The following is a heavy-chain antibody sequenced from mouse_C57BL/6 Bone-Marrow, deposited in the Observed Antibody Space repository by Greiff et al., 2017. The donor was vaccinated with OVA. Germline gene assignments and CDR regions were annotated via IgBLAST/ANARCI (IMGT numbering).Heavy chain of an antibody. D-gene: IGHD2-1*01. CDR1: GYTFTSYW. Sequence: QVQLQQPGAELVKPVASVKMSCKASGYTFTSYWITWVKQRPGQGLEWIGDIYPGSGSTNYNEKFKSKATLTVDTSSSTAYMQLSSLTSEDSAVYYCASYLLFYAMDYWGQGTSVTVSS. J-gene: IGHJ4*01. CDR3: ASYLLFYAMDY. V-gene: IGHV1-55*01. CDR2: IYPGSGST.